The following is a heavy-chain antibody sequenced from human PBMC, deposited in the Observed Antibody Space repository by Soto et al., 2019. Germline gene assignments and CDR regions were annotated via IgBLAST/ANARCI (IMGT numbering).Heavy chain of an antibody. J-gene: IGHJ6*03. CDR1: GGSISSYY. CDR3: ARRRADYYYYYYMDV. Sequence: SETLSLTCTVSGGSISSYYWSWIRQPPGKGLEWIGDIYYSGSTNYNPSLKSRVTISVDTFKNQFSLKLSSVTAADTAVYYCARRRADYYYYYYMDVWGKGTTVTVSS. V-gene: IGHV4-59*01. CDR2: IYYSGST.